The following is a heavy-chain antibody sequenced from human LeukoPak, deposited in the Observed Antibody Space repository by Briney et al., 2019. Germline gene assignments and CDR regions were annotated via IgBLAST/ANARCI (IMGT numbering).Heavy chain of an antibody. CDR3: ARGIESYGDYGY. CDR2: MYNSGST. Sequence: ASETLSLTCAVSGYSISSGYYCGWIRQPPGKGLEWIAYMYNSGSTNYNPSLKSRVTISIDTSKNQFSLKLSSLTAADTAIYYCARGIESYGDYGYWGQGILVTVSS. D-gene: IGHD4-17*01. V-gene: IGHV4-61*01. J-gene: IGHJ4*02. CDR1: GYSISSGYY.